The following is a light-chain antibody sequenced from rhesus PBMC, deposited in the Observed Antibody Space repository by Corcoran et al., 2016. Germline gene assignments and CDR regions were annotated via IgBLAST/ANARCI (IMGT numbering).Light chain of an antibody. CDR2: AAS. V-gene: IGKV1-36*02. CDR3: LQGYSTPYR. Sequence: DIQMTQSPSSLSASVGDRVTITCRTSQGISDYLSWYQQKPGKAPKRRIYAASSLESGVPSRFSGSGDGTEFTLPISSLQPEDFAAYYCLQGYSTPYRFGQGTKVEIK. CDR1: QGISDY. J-gene: IGKJ2*01.